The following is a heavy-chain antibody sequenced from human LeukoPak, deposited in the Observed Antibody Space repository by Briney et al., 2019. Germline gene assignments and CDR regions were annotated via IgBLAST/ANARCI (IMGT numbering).Heavy chain of an antibody. CDR3: ARDREYDSSGYFDY. CDR1: GFTVSSYS. V-gene: IGHV3-21*01. D-gene: IGHD3-22*01. CDR2: ISSSSSYI. J-gene: IGHJ4*02. Sequence: PGGSLRLSCAASGFTVSSYSMNWVRQAPGKGLEWVSSISSSSSYIYYADSVKGRFTISRDNAKNSLYLQMNSLRAEDTAVYYCARDREYDSSGYFDYWGQGTLVTVSS.